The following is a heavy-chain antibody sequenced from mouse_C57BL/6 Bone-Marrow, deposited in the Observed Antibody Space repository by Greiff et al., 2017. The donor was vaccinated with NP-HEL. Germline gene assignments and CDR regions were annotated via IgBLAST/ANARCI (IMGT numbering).Heavy chain of an antibody. Sequence: DVKLQESGPGLVKPSQSLSLTCSVTGYSITSGYYWNWIRQFPGNKLEWMGYISYDGSNNYNPSLKNRISITRDTSKNQFFLKLNSVTTEDTATYYCARGGITTVPFDYWGQGTTLTVSS. V-gene: IGHV3-6*01. J-gene: IGHJ2*01. CDR1: GYSITSGYY. CDR2: ISYDGSN. CDR3: ARGGITTVPFDY. D-gene: IGHD1-1*01.